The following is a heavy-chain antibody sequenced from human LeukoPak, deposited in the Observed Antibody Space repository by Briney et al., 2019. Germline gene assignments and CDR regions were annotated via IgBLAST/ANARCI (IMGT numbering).Heavy chain of an antibody. CDR2: INHSGST. V-gene: IGHV4-34*01. J-gene: IGHJ4*02. D-gene: IGHD3-10*01. CDR3: ARSVGRELLWFGELLD. CDR1: GGSFSGYY. Sequence: PSETLSLTCAVYGGSFSGYYWSWIRQPPGKGLEWIGEINHSGSTNYNPSLKSRVTISVDTSKNQFSLKLSSVTAADTAVYYCARSVGRELLWFGELLDWGQGTQVTVSS.